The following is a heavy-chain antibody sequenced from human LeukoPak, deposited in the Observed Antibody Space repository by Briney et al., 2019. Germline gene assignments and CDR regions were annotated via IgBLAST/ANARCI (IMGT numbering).Heavy chain of an antibody. D-gene: IGHD3-22*01. Sequence: SETLSLTCSVSGGSISGYYWSWIRQPPGQTLEWIGYIYSSGSTNYNPSLQSRVTMSVDTSKNQFSLKLSSVTAADTAVYYCARGYDSSGFDQYFQHWGQGTLVTVSS. J-gene: IGHJ1*01. CDR3: ARGYDSSGFDQYFQH. CDR2: IYSSGST. CDR1: GGSISGYY. V-gene: IGHV4-4*09.